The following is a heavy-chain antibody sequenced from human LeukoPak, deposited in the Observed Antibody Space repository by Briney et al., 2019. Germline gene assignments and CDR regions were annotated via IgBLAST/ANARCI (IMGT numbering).Heavy chain of an antibody. Sequence: ASVKVSCKASGYTFTSYGISWARQAPGQGLEWMGWISAYNGNTNYAQKFQGRVTMTRDTSISTAYMELSRLTSDDTAVYYCARVSLTAQYLLDYWGQGTLVTVSS. CDR1: GYTFTSYG. V-gene: IGHV1-18*01. CDR3: ARVSLTAQYLLDY. J-gene: IGHJ4*02. CDR2: ISAYNGNT. D-gene: IGHD2/OR15-2a*01.